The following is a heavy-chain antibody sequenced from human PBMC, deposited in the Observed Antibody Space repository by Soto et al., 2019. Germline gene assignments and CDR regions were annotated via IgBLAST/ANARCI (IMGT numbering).Heavy chain of an antibody. CDR2: IYYSGGT. CDR1: GGSISSGGYY. Sequence: QVQLQESGPGLVKPSQTLSLTCTVSGGSISSGGYYWSWIRQHPGKGLEWIGYIYYSGGTYYNPSLKSRVTISLDTSKNQFSRKLISVTAADTAVYYCARDTDYYCSGRYYKDGLLGFDPWGQGTLVTVSS. J-gene: IGHJ5*02. D-gene: IGHD3-10*01. CDR3: ARDTDYYCSGRYYKDGLLGFDP. V-gene: IGHV4-31*03.